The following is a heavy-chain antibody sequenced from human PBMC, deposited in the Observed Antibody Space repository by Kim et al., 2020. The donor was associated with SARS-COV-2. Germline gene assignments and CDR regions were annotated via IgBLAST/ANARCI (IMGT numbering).Heavy chain of an antibody. Sequence: GGSLRLSCAASGFTFSSYSMNWVRQAPGKGLEWVSSISSSSSYIYYADSVKGRFTISRDNAKNSLYLQMNSLRAEDTAVYYCARDGGLRMYYYDSSGYRSNWFDPWGQGTLVTVSS. CDR1: GFTFSSYS. D-gene: IGHD3-22*01. V-gene: IGHV3-21*01. J-gene: IGHJ5*02. CDR3: ARDGGLRMYYYDSSGYRSNWFDP. CDR2: ISSSSSYI.